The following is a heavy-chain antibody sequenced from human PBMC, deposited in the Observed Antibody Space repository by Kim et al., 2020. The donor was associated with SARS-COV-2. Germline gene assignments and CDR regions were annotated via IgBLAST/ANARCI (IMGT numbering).Heavy chain of an antibody. CDR2: IYSSGSST. CDR3: SKVEGYCSDGTCYPGYY. V-gene: IGHV3-23*03. D-gene: IGHD2-15*01. CDR1: GFSFSTYA. J-gene: IGHJ4*02. Sequence: GGSLRLSCAASGFSFSTYAMSWVRQAPGKGLEWVSVIYSSGSSTYSADSVKGRLTISRDNSKNTLYLQMNSLRAEDTAVYYCSKVEGYCSDGTCYPGYYWGQGTLVTVSS.